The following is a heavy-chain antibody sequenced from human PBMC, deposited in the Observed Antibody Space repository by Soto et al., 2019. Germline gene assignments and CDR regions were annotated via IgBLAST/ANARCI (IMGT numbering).Heavy chain of an antibody. CDR1: GGSFSGYY. CDR3: ARVGYYDGSGYNAFNI. J-gene: IGHJ3*02. V-gene: IGHV4-34*09. CDR2: IDQSGST. D-gene: IGHD3-22*01. Sequence: SETLSVTCAVYGGSFSGYYWNWLRQPPGEGLEWIGKIDQSGSTNYNPSLKSRVTISVDTSKNRFSLKLSSVTAADTAVYYCARVGYYDGSGYNAFNIWGQGTMVTVSS.